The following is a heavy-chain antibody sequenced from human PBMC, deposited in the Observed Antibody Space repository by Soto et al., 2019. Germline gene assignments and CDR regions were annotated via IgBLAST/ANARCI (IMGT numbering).Heavy chain of an antibody. CDR1: GFTFSDFY. D-gene: IGHD3-22*01. V-gene: IGHV3-11*01. J-gene: IGHJ4*02. CDR2: ISDDGYTI. CDR3: AKPISPFSSSYIDS. Sequence: SGGSLRLSCATSGFTFSDFYMSWVRQAPGKGPEWVSYISDDGYTIYYADSVKGRFTISRDNAENSLYLQMNNLRAEDTAVYYCAKPISPFSSSYIDSWDQGTLVTVSS.